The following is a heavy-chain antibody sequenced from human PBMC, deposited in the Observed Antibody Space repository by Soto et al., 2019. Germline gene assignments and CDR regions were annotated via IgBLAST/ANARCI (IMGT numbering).Heavy chain of an antibody. CDR1: GGSFSGYY. J-gene: IGHJ6*02. D-gene: IGHD3-9*01. V-gene: IGHV4-34*01. CDR3: ARGRGILTGYDYYYYGMDV. CDR2: INHSGST. Sequence: SETLSLTCAVYGGSFSGYYWSWIRQPPGKGPEWIGEINHSGSTNYNPSLKSRVTISVDTSKNQFSLKLSSVTAADTAVYYCARGRGILTGYDYYYYGMDVWGQGTTVTVSS.